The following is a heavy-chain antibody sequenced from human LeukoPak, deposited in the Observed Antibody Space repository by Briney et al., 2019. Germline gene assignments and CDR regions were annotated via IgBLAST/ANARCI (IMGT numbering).Heavy chain of an antibody. J-gene: IGHJ4*02. CDR3: ARGPPITIFGVARKYKTLDY. D-gene: IGHD3-3*01. Sequence: ASVKVSCKASGYTFTSYYMHWVRQAPGQGLEWMGIINPSGGSTSYAQKSQGRVTMTRDTSTSTVYMELSSLRSEDTAVYYCARGPPITIFGVARKYKTLDYWGQGTLVTVSS. CDR1: GYTFTSYY. V-gene: IGHV1-46*01. CDR2: INPSGGST.